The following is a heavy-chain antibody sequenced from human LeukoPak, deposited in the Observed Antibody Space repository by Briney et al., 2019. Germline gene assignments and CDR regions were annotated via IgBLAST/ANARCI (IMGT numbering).Heavy chain of an antibody. CDR3: ARHDYYGSGVNDY. CDR2: IHYSGST. J-gene: IGHJ4*02. D-gene: IGHD3-10*01. CDR1: GGSISSSSYY. Sequence: SETLSLTCTVSGGSISSSSYYWGWIRQPPGKGLEWIGSIHYSGSTNYNPSLKSRVTISVDTSKNQFSLKLSSVTAADTAVYYCARHDYYGSGVNDYWGQGTLVTVSS. V-gene: IGHV4-39*01.